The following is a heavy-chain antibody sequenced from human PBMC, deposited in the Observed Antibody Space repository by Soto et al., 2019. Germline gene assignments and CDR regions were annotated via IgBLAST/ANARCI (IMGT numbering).Heavy chain of an antibody. V-gene: IGHV1-69*13. CDR2: IIPVFGTT. J-gene: IGHJ6*02. D-gene: IGHD6-6*01. CDR3: ATSSPYIFIGTPDGNHYYYAMDV. CDR1: GGTFSSYA. Sequence: ASVKVSCKASGGTFSSYAISWLRQAPGQGLEWMGGIIPVFGTTNYEQNFQGRVTISADGSTSTAYMELSSLRSADTSVYYCATSSPYIFIGTPDGNHYYYAMDVWGQGTTVTVYS.